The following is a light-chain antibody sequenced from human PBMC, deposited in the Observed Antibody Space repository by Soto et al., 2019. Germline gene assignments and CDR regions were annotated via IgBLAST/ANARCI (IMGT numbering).Light chain of an antibody. CDR1: SRDVAGYYY. CDR3: RAYTSSSNRYV. V-gene: IGLV2-14*03. CDR2: DVS. Sequence: QSVPAQPAPVSWSSGQAITIFVTGISRDVAGYYYLSCYQQHPRKAPKLMLYDVSNRPSGVSNRFSGSNAGNTTYLTNSGLQAEEDADYYCRAYTSSSNRYVFGTGTKVTVL. J-gene: IGLJ1*01.